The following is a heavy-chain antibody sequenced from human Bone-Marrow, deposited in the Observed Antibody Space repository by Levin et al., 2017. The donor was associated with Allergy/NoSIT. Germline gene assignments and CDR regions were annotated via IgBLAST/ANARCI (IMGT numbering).Heavy chain of an antibody. CDR3: AKDFGGVSPLDY. V-gene: IGHV3-30*18. Sequence: LSLTCAASGFSFSSYGLHWVRQAPGKGLEWVAVISYDGSNKYYADSVKGRFTISRDNSKNTLHLQMNSLRGEDTAVYYCAKDFGGVSPLDYWGQGTLVTVSS. CDR1: GFSFSSYG. J-gene: IGHJ4*02. D-gene: IGHD3-16*01. CDR2: ISYDGSNK.